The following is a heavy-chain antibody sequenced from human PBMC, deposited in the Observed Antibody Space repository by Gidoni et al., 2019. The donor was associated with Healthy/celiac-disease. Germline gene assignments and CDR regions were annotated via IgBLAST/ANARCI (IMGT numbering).Heavy chain of an antibody. V-gene: IGHV1-69*06. CDR3: ARDPTKGYYDSSGYYYGWFDP. CDR2: IIPIFGTA. CDR1: GGPFSSSS. J-gene: IGHJ5*02. Sequence: VQLVQSGAEVKKPGSSVHVSFKASGGPFSSSSLTWGRQAPGQGLEWMGGIIPIFGTANYEQKFQGRVTITADKSTSTAYMELSSLRSEDTAVYYCARDPTKGYYDSSGYYYGWFDPWGQGTLVTVSS. D-gene: IGHD3-22*01.